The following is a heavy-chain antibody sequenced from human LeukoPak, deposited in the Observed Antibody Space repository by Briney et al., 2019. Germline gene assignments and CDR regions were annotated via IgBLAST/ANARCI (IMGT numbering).Heavy chain of an antibody. J-gene: IGHJ5*02. CDR3: ARHRTVNDWFDP. D-gene: IGHD4-17*01. CDR1: GGSITNYY. CDR2: TYSSGST. Sequence: SETLSLTCSVSGGSITNYYWSWIRQPPGKGLEWIGYTYSSGSTNYNPSLKSRVTISVDTSKNQVSLKLSSVTAADTAVYYCARHRTVNDWFDPWGQGTLVTVSS. V-gene: IGHV4-59*08.